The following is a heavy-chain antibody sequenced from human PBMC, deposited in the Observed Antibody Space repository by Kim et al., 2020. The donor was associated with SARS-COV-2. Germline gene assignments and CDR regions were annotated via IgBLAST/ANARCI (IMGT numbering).Heavy chain of an antibody. D-gene: IGHD4-17*01. CDR3: AKDIKGYGGNSGSLDY. V-gene: IGHV3-9*01. J-gene: IGHJ4*02. Sequence: SAKARFAISRDNAKNSLCLQMNSLRAEDTTLYYCAKDIKGYGGNSGSLDYWGQRTLVTVSS.